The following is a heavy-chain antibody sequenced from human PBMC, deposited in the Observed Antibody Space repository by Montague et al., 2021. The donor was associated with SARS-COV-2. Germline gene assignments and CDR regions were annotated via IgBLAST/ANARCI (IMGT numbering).Heavy chain of an antibody. CDR3: ARAAGHDFWSDYYLNWFDP. CDR2: ISTFNGNT. D-gene: IGHD3-3*01. V-gene: IGHV1-18*01. J-gene: IGHJ5*02. Sequence: SVRVSCKASGYRFTTYGICWVRQAPGQGLEWMGWISTFNGNTRYAQSFQGRLTMTTATSTTTAYMELKYLIPDDTAVYYCARAAGHDFWSDYYLNWFDPWGQGTLVTVSS. CDR1: GYRFTTYG.